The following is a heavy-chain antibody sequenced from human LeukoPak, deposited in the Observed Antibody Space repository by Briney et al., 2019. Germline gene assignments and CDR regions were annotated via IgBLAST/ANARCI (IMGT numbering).Heavy chain of an antibody. CDR3: AKGMITRSAFDT. Sequence: GRSLRLSCAASGFTFDDYAMHWVWQAPGKGLEWVSGISWNSGSIGYADSVKGRFTISRDNAKNSLYLQMNSLRAEDTALYYCAKGMITRSAFDTWGQGTMVTVSS. CDR2: ISWNSGSI. D-gene: IGHD1-14*01. J-gene: IGHJ3*02. CDR1: GFTFDDYA. V-gene: IGHV3-9*01.